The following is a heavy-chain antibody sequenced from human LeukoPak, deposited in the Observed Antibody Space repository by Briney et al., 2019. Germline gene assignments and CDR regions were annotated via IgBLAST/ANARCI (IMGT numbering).Heavy chain of an antibody. CDR3: ARVGGLLGDYYMDV. J-gene: IGHJ6*03. CDR2: IYYSGST. D-gene: IGHD3-10*01. Sequence: SETLSLTCTVSGGSLSSYYWSWIRQPPGKGLEWIGYIYYSGSTNYNPSLKSRVTISVDTSKNQFSLKLSSVTAADTAVYYCARVGGLLGDYYMDVWGKGTTVTVSS. CDR1: GGSLSSYY. V-gene: IGHV4-59*01.